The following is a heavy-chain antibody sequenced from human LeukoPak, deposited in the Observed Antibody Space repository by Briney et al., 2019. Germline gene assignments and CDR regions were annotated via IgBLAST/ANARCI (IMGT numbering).Heavy chain of an antibody. CDR2: IYPGDSGP. D-gene: IGHD1-26*01. CDR3: GMSGDRVPLQDDVFDV. Sequence: GESLKISCKVSGCSFTSHCIGWVRQMPGKGLEWMGIIYPGDSGPTYSPSFQGQVTISVDKSINTAYLQWSSLQASDTAMYYCGMSGDRVPLQDDVFDVWGQGTMVTVST. V-gene: IGHV5-51*01. J-gene: IGHJ3*01. CDR1: GCSFTSHC.